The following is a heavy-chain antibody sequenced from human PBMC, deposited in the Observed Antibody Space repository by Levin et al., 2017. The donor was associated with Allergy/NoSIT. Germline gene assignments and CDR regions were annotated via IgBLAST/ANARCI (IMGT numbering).Heavy chain of an antibody. J-gene: IGHJ3*02. CDR3: ARDTGGFAFDI. CDR2: IHSSGRT. Sequence: SQTLSLTCTVSGGSISIFYWSWIRQPPGKGLEWIGYIHSSGRTNYNPSLKSRVTTSVDTSKNQFSLKLNSVTSADTAVYFCARDTGGFAFDIWGQGSLVTVSS. D-gene: IGHD1-26*01. V-gene: IGHV4-59*01. CDR1: GGSISIFY.